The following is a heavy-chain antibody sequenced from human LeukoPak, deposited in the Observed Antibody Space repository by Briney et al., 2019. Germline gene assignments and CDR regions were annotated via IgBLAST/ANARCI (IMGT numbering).Heavy chain of an antibody. Sequence: GGSLRLSCTASGFTFSSYGMNWVRQAPGKGLEWISYISGGSSTIYYADSLKGRFSISRDNAKNSLFLQMTSLRVEDSAVYYCASDDILGSGYWGQGTLVTVSS. CDR2: ISGGSSTI. D-gene: IGHD3-9*01. J-gene: IGHJ4*02. V-gene: IGHV3-48*01. CDR1: GFTFSSYG. CDR3: ASDDILGSGY.